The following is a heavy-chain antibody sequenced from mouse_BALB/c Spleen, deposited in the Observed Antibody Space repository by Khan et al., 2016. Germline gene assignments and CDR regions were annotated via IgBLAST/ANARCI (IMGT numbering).Heavy chain of an antibody. CDR3: ARYVNYYSMDY. CDR1: GYTFTNYG. Sequence: QIQLVQSGPELKKPGETVKISCKTSGYTFTNYGMNWVKQAPGKGLKWMGWINTYTGEPAYADDFKGRFALSLETSACTAILVINNLKKEDTATYFCARYVNYYSMDYCGQVTSVTVSS. J-gene: IGHJ4*01. V-gene: IGHV9-3-1*01. CDR2: INTYTGEP.